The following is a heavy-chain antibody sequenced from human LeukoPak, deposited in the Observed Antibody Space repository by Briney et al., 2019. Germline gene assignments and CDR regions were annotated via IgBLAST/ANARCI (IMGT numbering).Heavy chain of an antibody. CDR2: IIPIFGTP. V-gene: IGHV1-69*05. CDR3: AGRHPYGHVFDA. J-gene: IGHJ3*01. D-gene: IGHD3-16*01. CDR1: GGPFSTYT. Sequence: ASVKVSCKASGGPFSTYTFNWVRQAPGQGLEWMGGIIPIFGTPNYAQEFQGRVTITTDESTKTAYVELSGLRSDDTALYYCAGRHPYGHVFDAWGQGTMVTVSS.